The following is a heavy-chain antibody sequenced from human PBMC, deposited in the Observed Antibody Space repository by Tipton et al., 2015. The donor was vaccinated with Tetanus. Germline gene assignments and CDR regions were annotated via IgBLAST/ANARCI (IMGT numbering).Heavy chain of an antibody. CDR2: IYTSGST. Sequence: TLSLTCTVSGGSISSYYWSWIRQPAGKGLEWIGRIYTSGSTNYNPSLKSRVTISVDTSKNQFSLKLSSVTAADTAVYYCARSRPGAMTTVTTFEYWGQGTLVTVSS. J-gene: IGHJ4*02. V-gene: IGHV4-4*07. D-gene: IGHD4-17*01. CDR1: GGSISSYY. CDR3: ARSRPGAMTTVTTFEY.